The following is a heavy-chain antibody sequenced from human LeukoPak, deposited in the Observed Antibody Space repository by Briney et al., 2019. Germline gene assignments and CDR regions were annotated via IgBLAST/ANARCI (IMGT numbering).Heavy chain of an antibody. V-gene: IGHV1-69*13. CDR1: GGTFSSYA. CDR3: ASHCSGGSCYSDDYYYYYGMDV. D-gene: IGHD2-15*01. Sequence: SVKVSCKASGGTFSSYAISWVRQAPGQGLEWMGGIIPIFGTANYAQKFQGRVTITADESTSTAYMELSSLRSEDTAVYYCASHCSGGSCYSDDYYYYYGMDVWGQGTTVTVSS. CDR2: IIPIFGTA. J-gene: IGHJ6*02.